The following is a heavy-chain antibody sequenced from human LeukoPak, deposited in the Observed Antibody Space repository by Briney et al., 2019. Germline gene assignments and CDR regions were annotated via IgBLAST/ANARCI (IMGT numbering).Heavy chain of an antibody. CDR3: ARVLRYFGTPDY. J-gene: IGHJ4*02. CDR1: GYTFTGYY. V-gene: IGHV1-2*02. D-gene: IGHD3-9*01. Sequence: GASVKVSCKTSGYTFTGYYVHWVRQAPGQGLEWMGWINPNSGDTNYAQKFQGRVTVTRDTSISTAYMELSSLRSDDTAVYYCARVLRYFGTPDYWGQGTLVTVSS. CDR2: INPNSGDT.